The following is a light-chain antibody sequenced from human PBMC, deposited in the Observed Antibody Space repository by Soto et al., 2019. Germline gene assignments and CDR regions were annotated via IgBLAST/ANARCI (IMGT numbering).Light chain of an antibody. V-gene: IGKV3-15*01. CDR1: QSVSSN. J-gene: IGKJ2*01. CDR3: HQDNNWPYT. Sequence: EIVMTQSPATLSVSPGERATLSCRASQSVSSNLAWYQQKPGQAPRLLIYGASTRATGIPARFSGSGSGTEFTLTISSLQAEEFAVYYCHQDNNWPYTVGQGTKLEI. CDR2: GAS.